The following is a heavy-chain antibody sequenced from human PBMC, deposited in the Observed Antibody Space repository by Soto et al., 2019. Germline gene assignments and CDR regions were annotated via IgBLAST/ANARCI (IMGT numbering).Heavy chain of an antibody. V-gene: IGHV4-31*03. Sequence: SETLSLTCTVSGGSISSGGYYWSWIRQHPGKGLEWIGYIYYSGSTYYNPSLKSRVTISVDTSKNQFSLKLSSVTAADTAVYYCASLTAVYRFVNPSSSGYYYYYMDVWGKGTTVTVSS. J-gene: IGHJ6*03. CDR2: IYYSGST. CDR3: ASLTAVYRFVNPSSSGYYYYYMDV. CDR1: GGSISSGGYY. D-gene: IGHD6-6*01.